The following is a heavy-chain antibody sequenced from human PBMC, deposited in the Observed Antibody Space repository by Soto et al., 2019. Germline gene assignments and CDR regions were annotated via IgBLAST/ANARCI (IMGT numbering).Heavy chain of an antibody. CDR1: GYTFTSYG. D-gene: IGHD6-13*01. V-gene: IGHV1-18*01. J-gene: IGHJ6*02. CDR3: ARVSSSWYVYYYYGMDV. CDR2: ISAYNGNT. Sequence: ASVKVSCKASGYTFTSYGISWVRQAPGQGLEWMGWISAYNGNTNYAQKLQGRVTMTTGTSTSTAYMELRSLRSDDTAVYYCARVSSSWYVYYYYGMDVWGQGTTVTVSS.